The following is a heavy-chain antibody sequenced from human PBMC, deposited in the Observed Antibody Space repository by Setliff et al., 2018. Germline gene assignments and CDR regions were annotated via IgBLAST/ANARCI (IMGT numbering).Heavy chain of an antibody. Sequence: PSETLSLTCAVSGYSISSGYYWGWIRQPPGKGLEWIGNIYHSGSTYYNPSLKSRVTISVDTSKNQFSLKLTSVTAADTAVYYCARHGLQFLEWLSAFDYWGQGTLVTSPQ. V-gene: IGHV4-38-2*01. CDR1: GYSISSGYY. J-gene: IGHJ4*02. CDR3: ARHGLQFLEWLSAFDY. CDR2: IYHSGST. D-gene: IGHD3-3*01.